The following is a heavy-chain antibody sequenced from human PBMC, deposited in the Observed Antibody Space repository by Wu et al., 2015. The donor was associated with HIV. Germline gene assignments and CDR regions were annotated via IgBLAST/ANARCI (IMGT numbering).Heavy chain of an antibody. CDR2: INPRSDST. CDR3: ARERVDYDSGGYRAHRGYYFDY. Sequence: QVHLVQSASEMKKSGASMKVSCKTSGYTFTGYYIHWVRQAPGQGPEWMGLINPRSDSTTYAQQFEGRLTMTRDTSKNTMYMELSGLRSEDTARYYCARERVDYDSGGYRAHRGYYFDYVGPGNSGHRLL. V-gene: IGHV1-46*01. D-gene: IGHD3-22*01. J-gene: IGHJ4*02. CDR1: GYTFTGYY.